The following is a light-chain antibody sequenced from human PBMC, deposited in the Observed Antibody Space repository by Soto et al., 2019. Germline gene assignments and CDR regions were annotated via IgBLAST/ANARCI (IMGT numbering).Light chain of an antibody. CDR1: QSISSW. CDR3: QQYSSYPWT. Sequence: DIQMTQSPSTLSASVGDRVTITYRASQSISSWLAWYQHKPGKAPKLLIYDASSLESGVPSRFSGSVSGTEFTLTISSLQPDDFATYYCQQYSSYPWTFGQGTRWIS. CDR2: DAS. V-gene: IGKV1-5*01. J-gene: IGKJ1*01.